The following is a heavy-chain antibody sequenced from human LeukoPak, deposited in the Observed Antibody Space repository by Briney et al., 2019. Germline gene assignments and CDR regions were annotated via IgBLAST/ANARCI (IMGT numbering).Heavy chain of an antibody. Sequence: GASVKVSCKASGYTFTSYGINWVRQAPGQGLEWMGWISAYNGNSNYAQKLQGRVTMTTDTSTSTAYMELRSLRSDDTAVYYCARTTSTESAGDYWGQGTLVTVSS. V-gene: IGHV1-18*01. CDR2: ISAYNGNS. J-gene: IGHJ4*02. CDR1: GYTFTSYG. CDR3: ARTTSTESAGDY. D-gene: IGHD5/OR15-5a*01.